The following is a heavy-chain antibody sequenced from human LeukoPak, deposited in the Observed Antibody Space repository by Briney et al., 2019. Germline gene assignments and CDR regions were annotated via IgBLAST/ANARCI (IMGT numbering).Heavy chain of an antibody. Sequence: PGGSLRLSCAASGFTFSDYNMNWIRQAPGKGLEWISYIISSGSATYYADSVKGRFTISRDNAKNSLYLQMNSLGVEDTAVYYCARDGDTTSKVDYWGQGTLVTVSS. D-gene: IGHD5-18*01. V-gene: IGHV3-11*01. J-gene: IGHJ4*02. CDR1: GFTFSDYN. CDR2: IISSGSAT. CDR3: ARDGDTTSKVDY.